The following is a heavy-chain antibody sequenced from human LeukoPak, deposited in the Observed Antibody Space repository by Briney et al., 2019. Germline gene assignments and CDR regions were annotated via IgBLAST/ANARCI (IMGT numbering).Heavy chain of an antibody. Sequence: GGSLRLSCIVSGFTLSSYAMHWVRQAPGKGLEWVAVISHDGSNKYYADSVKGRFTISRDKSKNTLYLQMNNLRAEDTAVYYCARDTVTAYYYGMDVWGQGTTVTVSS. CDR2: ISHDGSNK. J-gene: IGHJ6*02. V-gene: IGHV3-30-3*01. D-gene: IGHD4-17*01. CDR3: ARDTVTAYYYGMDV. CDR1: GFTLSSYA.